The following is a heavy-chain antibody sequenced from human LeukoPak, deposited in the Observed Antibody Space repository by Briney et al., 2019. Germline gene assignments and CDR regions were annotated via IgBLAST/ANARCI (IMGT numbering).Heavy chain of an antibody. J-gene: IGHJ6*02. D-gene: IGHD1-26*01. CDR1: GGTSSSYA. V-gene: IGHV1-69*13. CDR2: IIPIFGTA. Sequence: SVKVSCKASGGTSSSYAISWVRQAPGQGLEWMGGIIPIFGTANYAQKFQGRVTITADESTSTAYMELSSLRSEDTAVYYCARPSTALLYYYYGMDVWGQGTTVTVSS. CDR3: ARPSTALLYYYYGMDV.